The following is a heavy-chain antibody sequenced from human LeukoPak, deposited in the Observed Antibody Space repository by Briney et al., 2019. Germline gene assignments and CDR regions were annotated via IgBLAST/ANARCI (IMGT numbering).Heavy chain of an antibody. CDR1: GSVFTISG. V-gene: IGHV1-18*01. CDR3: ASVWVYYCDSRCYSDFDY. CDR2: ISAYNGNT. D-gene: IGHD3-22*01. J-gene: IGHJ4*02. Sequence: ASVNLSFTSTGSVFTISGITWVRQAPGQGLERMGWISAYNGNTNYAQKFQGRVTMTIDTSTSTAYMELRSLKSDETAVYYCASVWVYYCDSRCYSDFDYWGQGTLVTVSS.